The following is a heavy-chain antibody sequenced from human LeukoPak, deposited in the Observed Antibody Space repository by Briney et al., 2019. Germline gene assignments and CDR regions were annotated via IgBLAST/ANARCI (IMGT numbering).Heavy chain of an antibody. CDR3: ARTTEGGYTYDYFYYYYMDV. J-gene: IGHJ6*03. CDR2: INPNSGDT. CDR1: GYIFTGYY. Sequence: ASVKVSCKASGYIFTGYYMHWVRQAPGQGLEWMGWINPNSGDTNYAQKFQGRVTMTRDMSTSTAYMELSSLRSEDTAVYYCARTTEGGYTYDYFYYYYMDVWGKGTTVTISS. D-gene: IGHD5-18*01. V-gene: IGHV1-2*02.